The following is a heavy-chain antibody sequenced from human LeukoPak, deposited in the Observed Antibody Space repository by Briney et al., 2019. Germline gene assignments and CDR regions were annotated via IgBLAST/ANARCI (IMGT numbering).Heavy chain of an antibody. CDR3: AKANSSSSPHFDY. J-gene: IGHJ4*02. Sequence: GGSLRLSCAASGFTFSGYALSWVRQAPGKGLEWASTISGSGDSTYYADSVKGRFTISRDNSKNTLYLQMNSLRAEDTAVYYCAKANSSSSPHFDYRGQGTLVTVSS. CDR1: GFTFSGYA. CDR2: ISGSGDST. V-gene: IGHV3-23*01. D-gene: IGHD6-6*01.